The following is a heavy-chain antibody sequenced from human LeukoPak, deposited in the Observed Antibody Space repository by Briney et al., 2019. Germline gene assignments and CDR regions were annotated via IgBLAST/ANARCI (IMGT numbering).Heavy chain of an antibody. CDR2: IYGGGSA. J-gene: IGHJ4*02. CDR3: ATTASGGHYNYFDH. D-gene: IGHD3-10*01. Sequence: PGGSLGLSCAASRFTVSNNYMSWVRQAPGKGLERVSVIYGGGSAYYPDSVKGRFTISRDNSKNTLYLQMNSLRAEDTAVYYCATTASGGHYNYFDHWGQGTLVTVSS. CDR1: RFTVSNNY. V-gene: IGHV3-66*02.